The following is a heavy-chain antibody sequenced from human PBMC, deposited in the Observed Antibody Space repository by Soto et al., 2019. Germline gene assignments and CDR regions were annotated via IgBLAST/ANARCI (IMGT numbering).Heavy chain of an antibody. CDR1: GYTFTGYY. CDR2: INPNSGGT. Sequence: ASVKVSCKASGYTFTGYYMHWVRQAPGQGLEWMGWINPNSGGTNYAQKFQGWVTMTRDTSISTAYMELSRLRSDDTAVYYCARGSGSLTYYYYYGMDVWGQGTTVTVS. J-gene: IGHJ6*02. D-gene: IGHD1-26*01. CDR3: ARGSGSLTYYYYYGMDV. V-gene: IGHV1-2*04.